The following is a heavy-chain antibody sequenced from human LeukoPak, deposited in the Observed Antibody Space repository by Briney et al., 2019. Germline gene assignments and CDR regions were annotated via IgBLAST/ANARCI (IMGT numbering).Heavy chain of an antibody. D-gene: IGHD6-19*01. V-gene: IGHV4-38-2*02. J-gene: IGHJ6*03. CDR3: ATAVAGNYYYYYMDV. Sequence: SETLSLTCTVSGYFISSGYYWGWIRQPPGKGLQWIGSIHHSGSTYYNPSLKSRVTISVDTSKNQFSLKLSSVTAADTAVYYCATAVAGNYYYYYMDVWGKGTTVTISS. CDR2: IHHSGST. CDR1: GYFISSGYY.